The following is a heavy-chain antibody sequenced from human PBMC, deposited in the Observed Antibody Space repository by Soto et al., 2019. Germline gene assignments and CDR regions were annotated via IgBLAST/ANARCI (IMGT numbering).Heavy chain of an antibody. CDR3: ARGITMIVVVIPGAFDI. CDR1: GYTFTSYY. J-gene: IGHJ3*02. Sequence: ASVKVSCKASGYTFTSYYMHWVRQAPGQGREWMGIINPSGGSTSYAQKFQGRVTMTRDTSTSTVYMELSSLRSEDTAVYYCARGITMIVVVIPGAFDIWGQGTMVTVSS. D-gene: IGHD3-22*01. V-gene: IGHV1-46*01. CDR2: INPSGGST.